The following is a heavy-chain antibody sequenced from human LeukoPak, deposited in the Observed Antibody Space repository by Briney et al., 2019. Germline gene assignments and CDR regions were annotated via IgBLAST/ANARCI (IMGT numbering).Heavy chain of an antibody. J-gene: IGHJ6*03. CDR1: GFTFSTST. CDR3: ARSIVDYYYLDV. CDR2: ISSSSSYI. Sequence: GGSLRLSCAASGFTFSTSTMNWVRQAPGKGLEWVSSISSSSSYIYCADSVKGRFTISRDNAKNSLYLQMNSLRAEDTAVYYCARSIVDYYYLDVWGKGTTVTVSS. V-gene: IGHV3-21*01. D-gene: IGHD3-16*02.